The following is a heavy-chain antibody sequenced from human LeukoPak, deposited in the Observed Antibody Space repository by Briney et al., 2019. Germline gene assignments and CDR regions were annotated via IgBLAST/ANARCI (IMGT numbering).Heavy chain of an antibody. CDR1: GRSVSSYY. V-gene: IGHV4-59*08. J-gene: IGHJ4*02. CDR2: IHNSGRT. D-gene: IGHD1-14*01. CDR3: ARHGTISSESYFDY. Sequence: SETLSLTCSVSGRSVSSYYWSWLRQSPGKGLEWIGYIHNSGRTNYNPSLKSRVAGFVDTSKNQVSLRLSSVTAADTAVYYCARHGTISSESYFDYWGQGALVTVSS.